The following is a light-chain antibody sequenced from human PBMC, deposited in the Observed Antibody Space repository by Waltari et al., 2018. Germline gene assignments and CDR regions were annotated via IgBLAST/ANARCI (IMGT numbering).Light chain of an antibody. Sequence: ETVMTQSPATLSVSPGERATPSCRTSQTISSNLAWYQQKPGQAPRLLIYGASIRATGIPARFSGSRFGTEFTLTISSLQSEDFAVYYCQQYNNWPPWTFGQGTKVEIK. CDR2: GAS. CDR1: QTISSN. CDR3: QQYNNWPPWT. V-gene: IGKV3-15*01. J-gene: IGKJ1*01.